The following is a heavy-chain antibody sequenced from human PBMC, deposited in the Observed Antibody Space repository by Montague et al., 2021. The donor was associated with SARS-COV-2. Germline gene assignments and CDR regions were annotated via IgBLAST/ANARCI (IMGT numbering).Heavy chain of an antibody. D-gene: IGHD7-27*01. Sequence: SLRLSCAASGFTFGSYWLSWVRQAPGKGLEWVANIKQDESEKSYVDSVKGRFTISRDNAKNSLYLQMHSLSAEDTAVYYCATDQNWAFDCWGQGALVTVSS. V-gene: IGHV3-7*01. CDR2: IKQDESEK. CDR3: ATDQNWAFDC. CDR1: GFTFGSYW. J-gene: IGHJ4*02.